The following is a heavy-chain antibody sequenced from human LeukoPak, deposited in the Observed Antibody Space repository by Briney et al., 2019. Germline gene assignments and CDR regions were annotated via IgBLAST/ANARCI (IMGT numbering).Heavy chain of an antibody. CDR1: GFTFSSYA. CDR2: ISGSGGST. J-gene: IGHJ4*02. D-gene: IGHD4-17*01. V-gene: IGHV3-23*01. Sequence: GGSLRLSCAASGFTFSSYAMSWVRQAPGKGLEWVSAISGSGGSTYYADSVKGRFTISRDNSKNTLYLQVNSLRAEDTAVYYCAKEKRPDSPSVTTGYFDYWGQGTLVTVSS. CDR3: AKEKRPDSPSVTTGYFDY.